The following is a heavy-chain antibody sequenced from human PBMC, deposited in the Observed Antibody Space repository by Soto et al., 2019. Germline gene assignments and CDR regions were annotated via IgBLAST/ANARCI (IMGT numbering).Heavy chain of an antibody. CDR2: INPGGAGT. D-gene: IGHD3-22*01. CDR3: ARGRYDSSGYFVAYFDF. CDR1: GYTFTSYY. V-gene: IGHV1-46*01. J-gene: IGHJ4*02. Sequence: ASVKVSCKASGYTFTSYYMSWVRQAPGQGLEWMGIINPGGAGTTYAQNFQGRVTMTKDTSTSTVYMQLSSLRSEDTAMYYCARGRYDSSGYFVAYFDFWGQGALVTVSS.